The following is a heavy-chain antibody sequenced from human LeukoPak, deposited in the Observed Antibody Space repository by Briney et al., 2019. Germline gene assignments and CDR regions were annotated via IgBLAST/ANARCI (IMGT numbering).Heavy chain of an antibody. D-gene: IGHD3-10*01. V-gene: IGHV1-2*02. CDR2: INPNSGGT. J-gene: IGHJ4*02. CDR3: ARVPYGSGSYYNVVYFDY. Sequence: ASVKVSCKASGYTFTGYYMHWVRQAPGQGLEWMGWINPNSGGTNYAQKFQGRVTMTRDTSISTAYMELSRLRSDDTAVYYCARVPYGSGSYYNVVYFDYWGQGTLVTVSS. CDR1: GYTFTGYY.